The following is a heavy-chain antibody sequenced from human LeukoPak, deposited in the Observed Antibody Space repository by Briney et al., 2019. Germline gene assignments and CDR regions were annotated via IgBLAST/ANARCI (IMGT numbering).Heavy chain of an antibody. J-gene: IGHJ5*02. CDR1: GGSISSSSYY. V-gene: IGHV4-39*07. CDR2: IYYSGST. CDR3: ARSSTYSSSWYLGWFDP. Sequence: SETLSLTCTVSGGSISSSSYYWGWIRQPPGKGLEWIGSIYYSGSTYYNPSLKSRVTISVDTSKNQFSLKLSSVTAADTAVYYCARSSTYSSSWYLGWFDPWGQGTLVTVSS. D-gene: IGHD6-13*01.